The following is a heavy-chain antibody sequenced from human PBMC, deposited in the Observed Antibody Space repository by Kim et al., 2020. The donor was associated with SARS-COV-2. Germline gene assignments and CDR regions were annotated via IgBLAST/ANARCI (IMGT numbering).Heavy chain of an antibody. CDR3: AREPFTIFGVVTRDY. D-gene: IGHD3-3*01. V-gene: IGHV4-30-4*01. CDR1: GGSISSGDYY. CDR2: IYYSGST. J-gene: IGHJ4*02. Sequence: SETLSLTCTVSGGSISSGDYYWSWIRQPPGKGLEWIGYIYYSGSTYYNPSLKSRVTISVDTSKNQFSLKLSSVTAADTAVYYCAREPFTIFGVVTRDYWGQGTLVTVSS.